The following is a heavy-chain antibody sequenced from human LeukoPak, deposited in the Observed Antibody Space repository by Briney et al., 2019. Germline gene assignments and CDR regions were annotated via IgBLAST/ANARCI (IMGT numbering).Heavy chain of an antibody. D-gene: IGHD2-2*01. CDR2: ISRNSGSV. CDR1: GFTFDEHA. J-gene: IGHJ4*02. CDR3: ARASGYCSSTSCPPDS. Sequence: AGGSLRLSCAASGFTFDEHAMHWVRHAPGKGLEWVSAISRNSGSVGYADSVKGRFTISRDNGKKTLYLQMNSLRAEDTAFYYCARASGYCSSTSCPPDSWGQGTLVTVSS. V-gene: IGHV3-9*01.